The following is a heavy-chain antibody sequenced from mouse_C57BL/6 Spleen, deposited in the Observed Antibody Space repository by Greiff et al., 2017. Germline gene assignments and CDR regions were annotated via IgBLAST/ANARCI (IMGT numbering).Heavy chain of an antibody. V-gene: IGHV1-64*01. Sequence: QVQLQQPGAELVKPGASVKLSCKASGYTFTSYWMHWVKQRPGQGLEWIGMIHPNSGSTNYNEKFKSKATLTVDKSSSTAYMQLSSLTSEDSAVYYCARSPYPLAYWGQGTLVTVSA. J-gene: IGHJ3*01. CDR2: IHPNSGST. D-gene: IGHD2-10*01. CDR1: GYTFTSYW. CDR3: ARSPYPLAY.